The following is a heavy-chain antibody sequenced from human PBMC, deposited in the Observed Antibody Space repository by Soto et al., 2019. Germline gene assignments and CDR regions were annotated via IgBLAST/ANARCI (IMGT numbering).Heavy chain of an antibody. J-gene: IGHJ6*02. D-gene: IGHD1-26*01. CDR3: AKGGAIVAAGTRVYLYNAMDV. CDR2: INPNSGDT. CDR1: GYTFTGYY. V-gene: IGHV1-2*02. Sequence: ASVKVSCKASGYTFTGYYVHWVRQAPGQGLEWMGWINPNSGDTYLAQRFQGRVTMNRDTSIGTAYMELRGLTSDDTAEYYCAKGGAIVAAGTRVYLYNAMDVWGQGTTVAVSS.